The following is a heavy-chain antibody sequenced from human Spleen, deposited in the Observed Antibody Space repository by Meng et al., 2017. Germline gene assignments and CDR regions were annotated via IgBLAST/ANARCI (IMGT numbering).Heavy chain of an antibody. J-gene: IGHJ4*02. D-gene: IGHD6-6*01. CDR3: AKVLRAYSSSPREFDY. CDR1: GFNFNTYA. V-gene: IGHV3-23*01. Sequence: GESLKISCAASGFNFNTYAMSWVRQAPGKGLEWVSAISGSGGSTYYADSVKGRFTISRDNSKNTLYLQMNSLRAEDTAVYYCAKVLRAYSSSPREFDYWGQGTLVTVSS. CDR2: ISGSGGST.